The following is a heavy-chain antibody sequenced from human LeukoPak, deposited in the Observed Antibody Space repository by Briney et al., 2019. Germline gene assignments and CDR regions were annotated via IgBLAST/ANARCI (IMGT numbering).Heavy chain of an antibody. J-gene: IGHJ6*02. CDR2: ISSDGTDT. CDR1: GVPFTSYW. Sequence: PGGSLRLSCAASGVPFTSYWMHWVRQAPGKGLVWVSRISSDGTDTTYAASVKGRFTISRDNAKNTLDLQMNSLRAEDTAVYYCARDVNHAMDVWGQGTTVIVSS. CDR3: ARDVNHAMDV. V-gene: IGHV3-74*01.